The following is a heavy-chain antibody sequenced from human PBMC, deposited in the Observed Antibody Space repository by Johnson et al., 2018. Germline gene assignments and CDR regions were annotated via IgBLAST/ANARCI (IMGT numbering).Heavy chain of an antibody. CDR3: ARVRDGYNYGYYYYYMDV. D-gene: IGHD5-24*01. J-gene: IGHJ6*03. Sequence: QVQLVESGGGLVKPGGSLRLSCAASGFGFSDYSMTWIRQAPGKGLEWVSDITGSAITIYYADSVKGRFTLSRDNAKNSLYLQMNSLGAEDTAVYYCARVRDGYNYGYYYYYMDVWGEGTTVTVSS. CDR1: GFGFSDYS. CDR2: ITGSAITI. V-gene: IGHV3-11*04.